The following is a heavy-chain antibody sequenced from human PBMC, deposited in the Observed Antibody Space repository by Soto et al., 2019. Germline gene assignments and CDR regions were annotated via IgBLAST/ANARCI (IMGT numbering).Heavy chain of an antibody. V-gene: IGHV1-2*04. Sequence: ASVKVSCKASGYTFTDYYIHWVRQAPGQGLEWMGWINPNNGDTRYAHKFQDSVTMTGDTSISTAYMDVKKLRSYDTAIYYCTRTELGAAYNWFDPWGQGTLVTVSS. J-gene: IGHJ5*01. CDR1: GYTFTDYY. D-gene: IGHD6-25*01. CDR2: INPNNGDT. CDR3: TRTELGAAYNWFDP.